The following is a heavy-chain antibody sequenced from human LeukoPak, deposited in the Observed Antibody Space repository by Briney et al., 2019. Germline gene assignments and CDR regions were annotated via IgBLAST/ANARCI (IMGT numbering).Heavy chain of an antibody. D-gene: IGHD2-2*02. V-gene: IGHV6-1*01. CDR2: TYYRSKWFT. CDR3: ARANERYIGNMASRPFDY. J-gene: IGHJ4*02. CDR1: VDSVSSNSAT. Sequence: SQTLALTCAICVDSVSSNSATWNWITQSPSRGLEWLGRTYYRSKWFTDYAVSVKSRITIDSDTSKNLFSLQLNSVTPEDTAVYYCARANERYIGNMASRPFDYWGQGTLVTVSS.